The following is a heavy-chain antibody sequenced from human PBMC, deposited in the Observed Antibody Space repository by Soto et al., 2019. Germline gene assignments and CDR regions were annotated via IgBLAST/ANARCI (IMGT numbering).Heavy chain of an antibody. CDR3: ARDPPGARDAFDI. CDR1: GGSISSTNW. D-gene: IGHD3-10*01. Sequence: SETLSLTCVVSGGSISSTNWWTWVRQPPGKRLEWIGEIYHNGSPTYSPSLRGRATISVDKSNNQFSLRLRSVTAADTAVYYWARDPPGARDAFDIGGKGKMVTVPS. CDR2: IYHNGSP. V-gene: IGHV4-4*02. J-gene: IGHJ3*02.